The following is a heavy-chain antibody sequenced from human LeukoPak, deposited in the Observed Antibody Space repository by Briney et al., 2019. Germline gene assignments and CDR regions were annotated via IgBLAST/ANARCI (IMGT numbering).Heavy chain of an antibody. Sequence: SETLSLTCSVSGGPTRSYYWSWLRQPPGKGLEWLGHMDYSGSTNYNPSLKSRVTMSVDTSKNQFSLKLTSVTAADTAVYYCARVADDLLFSLDYWGQGTLVTVSS. CDR3: ARVADDLLFSLDY. J-gene: IGHJ4*02. D-gene: IGHD2-21*02. CDR2: MDYSGST. V-gene: IGHV4-59*08. CDR1: GGPTRSYY.